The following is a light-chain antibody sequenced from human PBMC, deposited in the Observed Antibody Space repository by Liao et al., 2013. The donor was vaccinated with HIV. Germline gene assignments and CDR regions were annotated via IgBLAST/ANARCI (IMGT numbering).Light chain of an antibody. J-gene: IGLJ2*01. CDR2: QDT. V-gene: IGLV3-1*01. CDR3: QAWDRSAAVV. Sequence: SYELTQSPSVSVSPGQTATITCSGDTLGDKYACWYQQRPGQSPVLVIYQDTKRPSGIPERFSGSNSGNTATLTISGTQAMDEADYFCQAWDRSAAVVFGRRDQADRP. CDR1: TLGDKY.